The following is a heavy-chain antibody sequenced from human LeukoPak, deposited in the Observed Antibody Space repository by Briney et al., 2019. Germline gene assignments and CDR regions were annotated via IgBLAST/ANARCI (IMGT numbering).Heavy chain of an antibody. Sequence: GGSLRLSCAASGFTFSNYGMHWVRQAPGKGLEWVAVIWDDGSNKYYADSVKGRFTISRDNSKNTLYLQMNSLRAEDTAVYYCARDDSSGRRNFDYWGQGTLVTVSS. CDR1: GFTFSNYG. CDR2: IWDDGSNK. J-gene: IGHJ4*02. D-gene: IGHD3-22*01. V-gene: IGHV3-33*01. CDR3: ARDDSSGRRNFDY.